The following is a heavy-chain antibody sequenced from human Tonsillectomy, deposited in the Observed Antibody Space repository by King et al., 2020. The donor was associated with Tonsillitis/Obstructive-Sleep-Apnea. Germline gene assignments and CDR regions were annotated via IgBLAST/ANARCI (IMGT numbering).Heavy chain of an antibody. J-gene: IGHJ3*02. Sequence: VQLVESGGGLVQPGGSLRLSCAASGFTFSSYAMSWVRQAPGKGLEWVSGISGGGGSTHYAATVKGRFTISRDNSKNTLYLQMNSLRAEDTAVYYCTKVDYDSSLSAFDIWGQGTMFTVSS. CDR1: GFTFSSYA. CDR3: TKVDYDSSLSAFDI. CDR2: ISGGGGST. D-gene: IGHD3-22*01. V-gene: IGHV3-23*04.